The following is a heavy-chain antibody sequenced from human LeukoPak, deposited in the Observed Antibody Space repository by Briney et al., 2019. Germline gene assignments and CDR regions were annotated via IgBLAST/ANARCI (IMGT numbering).Heavy chain of an antibody. J-gene: IGHJ4*02. CDR1: GDSISSSSYY. V-gene: IGHV4-39*01. CDR3: ANEGLRKDY. CDR2: NSGST. Sequence: PSETLSLTCTVSGDSISSSSYYWGWIRQPPGKGLEWIGSNSGSTYYNPSLKSRVTISVDTSKNQFSLKLSSVTAADTAVYYCANEGLRKDYWGQGTLVTVSS.